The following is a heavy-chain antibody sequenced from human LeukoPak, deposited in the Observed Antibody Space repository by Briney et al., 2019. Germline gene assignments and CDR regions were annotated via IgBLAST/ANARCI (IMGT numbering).Heavy chain of an antibody. J-gene: IGHJ1*01. V-gene: IGHV4-4*07. D-gene: IGHD4-17*01. Sequence: PSETLSLTCTVSGGSISSYYWSWIRQPAGKRLEWIGRIYTSGSTNYNPSLKSRVTMSVDTSKNQFSLKLSSVTAADTAVYYCARDGEVGPPTVTPIEYFQHWGQGTLVTVSS. CDR1: GGSISSYY. CDR3: ARDGEVGPPTVTPIEYFQH. CDR2: IYTSGST.